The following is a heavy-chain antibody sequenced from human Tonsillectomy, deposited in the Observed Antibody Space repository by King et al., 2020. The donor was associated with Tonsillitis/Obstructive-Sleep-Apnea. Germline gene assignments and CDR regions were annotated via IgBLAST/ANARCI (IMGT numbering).Heavy chain of an antibody. CDR1: GGSISSYY. V-gene: IGHV4-59*01. CDR2: IFYSGST. J-gene: IGHJ2*01. D-gene: IGHD6-13*01. Sequence: VQLQESGPGLVKPSETLSLTCTVSGGSISSYYWSWIRQPPGKGLEWIGYIFYSGSTNYNPSLKSRVTISVDTSKNQFSLKLSSVTAADTAVYYWARGLTSAGTRSWYFDLWGRGTLVTVSS. CDR3: ARGLTSAGTRSWYFDL.